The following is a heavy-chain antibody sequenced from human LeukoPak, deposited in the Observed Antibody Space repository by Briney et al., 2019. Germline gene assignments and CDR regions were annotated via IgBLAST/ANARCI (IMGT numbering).Heavy chain of an antibody. CDR2: ITGRSGGT. CDR1: GFTLSNYA. D-gene: IGHD3-10*01. Sequence: PGGSLRLSCAASGFTLSNYAMAWVRQAPGKGLEWVSSITGRSGGTYYADSVKGRFTISRDTSRNTLHLQMTSLRAEDTASYYCAKGSAQKGYYFDYWGQGTLVTVSS. J-gene: IGHJ4*02. CDR3: AKGSAQKGYYFDY. V-gene: IGHV3-23*01.